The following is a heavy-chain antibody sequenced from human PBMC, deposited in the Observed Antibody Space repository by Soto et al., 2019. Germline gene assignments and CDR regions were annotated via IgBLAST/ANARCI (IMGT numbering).Heavy chain of an antibody. D-gene: IGHD3-10*01. CDR2: IDADNGNT. Sequence: ASVTVYCKPSVYSFINYAMHWGRQAPGQRLEWMGWIDADNGNTKFSQKFQDRVTFTRDTSASTVYMELSSLRSEDTAVYYCAREYGSGIRFFDSWGQGTLVTVSS. CDR1: VYSFINYA. V-gene: IGHV1-3*01. J-gene: IGHJ4*02. CDR3: AREYGSGIRFFDS.